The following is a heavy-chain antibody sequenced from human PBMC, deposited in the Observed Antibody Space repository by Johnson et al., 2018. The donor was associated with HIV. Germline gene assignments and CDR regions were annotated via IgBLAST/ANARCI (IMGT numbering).Heavy chain of an antibody. V-gene: IGHV3-30*02. CDR1: GFTFSSYG. CDR3: ARDRNIAARQDAFDI. CDR2: IRYDGSNK. Sequence: QVKLVESGGGVVQPGGSLRLSCAASGFTFSSYGMHWVRQAPGKGLEWVAFIRYDGSNKYYADSVKGRFTISRDNSKNTLYLQMNSLRAEDTAVYYCARDRNIAARQDAFDIWGQGTMVTVSS. D-gene: IGHD6-6*01. J-gene: IGHJ3*02.